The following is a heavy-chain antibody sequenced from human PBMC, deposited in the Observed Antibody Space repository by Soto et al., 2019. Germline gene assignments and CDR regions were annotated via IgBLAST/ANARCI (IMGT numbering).Heavy chain of an antibody. Sequence: ASVKVSCKASGGTFSSYAISWVRQAPGQGLEWMGGIIPIFGTANYAQKFQGRVTITADKSTSTAYMELSSLRSEDTAVYYCARRRVIAAAGTDYGMDVWGQGTTVTAP. V-gene: IGHV1-69*06. CDR1: GGTFSSYA. CDR2: IIPIFGTA. J-gene: IGHJ6*02. D-gene: IGHD6-13*01. CDR3: ARRRVIAAAGTDYGMDV.